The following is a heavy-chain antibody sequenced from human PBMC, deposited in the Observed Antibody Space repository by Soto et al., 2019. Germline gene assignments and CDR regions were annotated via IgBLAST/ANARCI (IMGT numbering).Heavy chain of an antibody. D-gene: IGHD5-18*01. CDR1: GFTFTSSA. CDR3: AAGRGYSYGYVPNLNY. J-gene: IGHJ2*01. Sequence: SVKFSCKASGFTFTSSAVQWVRQARGQRLEWIGWIVVGSGNTNYAQKFQERVTITRDMSTSTAYMELSSLRSEDTAVYYCAAGRGYSYGYVPNLNYWGRGTLVTVSS. V-gene: IGHV1-58*01. CDR2: IVVGSGNT.